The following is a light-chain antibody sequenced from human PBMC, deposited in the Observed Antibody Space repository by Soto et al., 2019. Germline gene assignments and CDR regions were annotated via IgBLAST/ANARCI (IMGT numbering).Light chain of an antibody. CDR3: QQRSNWLFT. V-gene: IGKV3-11*01. CDR1: QSVSSY. CDR2: DAS. Sequence: EIVLTQSPGTLSLSPGERATVSCRASQSVSSYLAWYQQKPGQAPRLLIYDASNRATGIPARFSGSGSGTDFTLTISSLEPEDFAVYYCQQRSNWLFTFGQGTRLEIK. J-gene: IGKJ5*01.